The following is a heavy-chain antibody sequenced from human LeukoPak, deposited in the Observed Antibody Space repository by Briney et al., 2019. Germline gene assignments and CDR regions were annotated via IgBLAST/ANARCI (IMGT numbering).Heavy chain of an antibody. CDR2: IIPILGIA. CDR3: ARDQDYYGSGSYSTNYFDY. CDR1: GGTFSSEA. J-gene: IGHJ4*02. Sequence: SVKVSCKASGGTFSSEAFIWVRQAPGQGLEWMGRIIPILGIANYAQKFQGRVTITADKSTSTAYMELSSLRSEDTAVYYCARDQDYYGSGSYSTNYFDYWGQGTLVTVSS. V-gene: IGHV1-69*04. D-gene: IGHD3-10*01.